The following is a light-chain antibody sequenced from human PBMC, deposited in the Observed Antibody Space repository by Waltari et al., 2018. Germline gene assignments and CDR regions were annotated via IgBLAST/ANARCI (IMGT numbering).Light chain of an antibody. CDR2: WAP. CDR1: QSVLNNSNGKNY. J-gene: IGKJ1*01. V-gene: IGKV4-1*01. Sequence: DIVMTQSPDSLAVSLGERATINCKSSQSVLNNSNGKNYLAWYQQKPGQPPKLLIYWAPTRQAVVPDRFSGSGSGTDFTLTINILHAEDVAVYYCQHYYRSRTFGQGTKVEIK. CDR3: QHYYRSRT.